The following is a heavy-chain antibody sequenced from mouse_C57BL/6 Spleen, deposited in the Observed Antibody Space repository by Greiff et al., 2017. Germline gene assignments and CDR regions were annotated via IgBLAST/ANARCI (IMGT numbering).Heavy chain of an antibody. CDR3: ARRGCDYAMEY. J-gene: IGHJ4*01. Sequence: VQLKESGPELVKPGASVKIPCKASGYTFTDYNMDWVKQSHGKSLEWIGDINPNNGGTIYNQKFKGKATLTVDKSSSTAYIELRSLTSEDTAVYCCARRGCDYAMEYWGQGTSVTVAS. V-gene: IGHV1-18*01. CDR1: GYTFTDYN. CDR2: INPNNGGT.